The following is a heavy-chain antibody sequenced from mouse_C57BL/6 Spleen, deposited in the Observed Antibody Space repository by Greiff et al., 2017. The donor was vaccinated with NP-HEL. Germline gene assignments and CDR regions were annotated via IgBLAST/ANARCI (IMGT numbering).Heavy chain of an antibody. CDR3: ARVTYYFDY. CDR1: GYAFTNYL. Sequence: QVQLQQSGAELVRPGTSVKVSCKASGYAFTNYLIEWVKQRPGQGLEWIGVINPGSGGTNYNEKFKGKATLTADKSSSTAYMQLCSLTSEDSAVYFCARVTYYFDYWGQGTTLTVSS. V-gene: IGHV1-54*01. D-gene: IGHD2-12*01. CDR2: INPGSGGT. J-gene: IGHJ2*01.